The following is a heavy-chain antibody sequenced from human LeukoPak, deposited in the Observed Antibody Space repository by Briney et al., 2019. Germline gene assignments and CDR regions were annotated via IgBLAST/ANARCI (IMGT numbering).Heavy chain of an antibody. CDR3: AAIGPNCSSTSCYNQDAFDI. CDR2: IVVGSGNT. CDR1: GFTFTSSA. Sequence: AASVKVSXKASGFTFTSSAMQWVRQARGQRLEWIGWIVVGSGNTNYAQKFQERVTITRDMSTSTAYMELSSLRSEDTAVYYCAAIGPNCSSTSCYNQDAFDIWGQGTMVTVSS. J-gene: IGHJ3*02. V-gene: IGHV1-58*02. D-gene: IGHD2-2*02.